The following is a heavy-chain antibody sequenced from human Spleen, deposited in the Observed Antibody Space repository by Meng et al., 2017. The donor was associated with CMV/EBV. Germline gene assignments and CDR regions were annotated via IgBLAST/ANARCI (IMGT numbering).Heavy chain of an antibody. CDR1: GYAFTYEY. Sequence: CKAAGYAFTYEYIHWVRQAPGQGREWMGWINPTTGDTNYAQKFQGRVSMTRATSITTAYMELRSLTSDDTAVYYCARDGGNLDWFDPWGQGTLVTVSS. D-gene: IGHD4-23*01. V-gene: IGHV1-2*02. CDR2: INPTTGDT. CDR3: ARDGGNLDWFDP. J-gene: IGHJ5*02.